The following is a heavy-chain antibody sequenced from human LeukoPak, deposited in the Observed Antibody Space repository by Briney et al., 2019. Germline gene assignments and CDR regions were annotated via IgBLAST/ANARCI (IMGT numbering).Heavy chain of an antibody. CDR1: GFTFSNYW. CDR2: IKQDGSDK. V-gene: IGHV3-7*01. D-gene: IGHD3-10*02. CDR3: ARDYVLDY. Sequence: GGSLRLSCAVSGFTFSNYWMSWVRQAPGKGLEWVANIKQDGSDKYYVDSVKGRFTISRDNAKNSLYLQMNSLRAEDTAVYYCARDYVLDYWGQGTLVTVPS. J-gene: IGHJ4*02.